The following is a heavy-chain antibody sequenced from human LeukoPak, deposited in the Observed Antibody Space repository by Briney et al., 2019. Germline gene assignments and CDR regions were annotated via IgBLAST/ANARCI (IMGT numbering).Heavy chain of an antibody. Sequence: SETLSLTCAVYGGSFSGYYWSWVRQPPGKGREWIGEINHSGSTNYNPSLKSRVTISVDTSKNQFSLKLSSVTAADTAVYYCARKGYCSSTSCYGKYYFDYWGQGTLVTVSS. V-gene: IGHV4-34*01. CDR1: GGSFSGYY. CDR3: ARKGYCSSTSCYGKYYFDY. D-gene: IGHD2-2*01. CDR2: INHSGST. J-gene: IGHJ4*02.